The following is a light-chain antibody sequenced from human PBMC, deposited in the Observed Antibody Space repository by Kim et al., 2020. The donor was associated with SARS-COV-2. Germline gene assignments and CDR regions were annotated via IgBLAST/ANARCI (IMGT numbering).Light chain of an antibody. Sequence: QSVLTQPPSASGTPGQRVTISCSGSSSNIGSHTVSWYLQLPGAAPKLLIYSNFQRSSGVPDRFSGSKSGTSASLAISGLQSDDEADYYCATWDDSLNGWVFGGGTKLTVL. CDR1: SSNIGSHT. CDR3: ATWDDSLNGWV. J-gene: IGLJ3*02. V-gene: IGLV1-44*01. CDR2: SNF.